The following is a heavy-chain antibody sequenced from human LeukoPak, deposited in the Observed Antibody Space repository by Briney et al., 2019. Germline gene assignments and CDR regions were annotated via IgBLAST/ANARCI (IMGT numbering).Heavy chain of an antibody. CDR3: ARRYSSSSGKGFDV. CDR1: GFTFNNYE. Sequence: PGGSLRLSCAASGFTFNNYEMNWVRQAPGKGLEWVSHISSSGSTIYLADSVKGRFTISRDNAKNSLFLQMNSLRAEDTAVYYCARRYSSSSGKGFDVWGQGTMVSVSS. V-gene: IGHV3-48*03. CDR2: ISSSGSTI. D-gene: IGHD6-6*01. J-gene: IGHJ3*01.